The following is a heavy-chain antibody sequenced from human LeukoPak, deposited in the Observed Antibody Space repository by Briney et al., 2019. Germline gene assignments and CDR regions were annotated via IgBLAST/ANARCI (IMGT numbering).Heavy chain of an antibody. CDR1: GGSISSGGYS. J-gene: IGHJ4*02. CDR2: IYYSGST. D-gene: IGHD3-16*02. Sequence: PSETLSLTCAVSGGSISSGGYSWSWIRQPPGKGLEWIGYIYYSGSTNYNPSLKSRVTISVDKSKNQFSLKLSSVTAADTAVYYCARDPSNYDYVWGSYPQGDYWGQGTLVTVSS. V-gene: IGHV4-30-4*07. CDR3: ARDPSNYDYVWGSYPQGDY.